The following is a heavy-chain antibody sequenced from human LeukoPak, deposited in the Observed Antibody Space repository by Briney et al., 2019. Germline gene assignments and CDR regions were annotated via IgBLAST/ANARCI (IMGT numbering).Heavy chain of an antibody. D-gene: IGHD3-9*01. J-gene: IGHJ4*02. CDR1: GFTFSDYY. V-gene: IGHV3-11*01. CDR2: ISSSGSTI. CDR3: ARGLRYFDWLLAPPGYFDY. Sequence: GGSLRLSCAASGFTFSDYYMSWIRQAPGKGLEWVSYISSSGSTIYYADSVKGRFTISRDNAKNSLYLQMNSLRAEDTAVYYCARGLRYFDWLLAPPGYFDYWGQGTLVTVSS.